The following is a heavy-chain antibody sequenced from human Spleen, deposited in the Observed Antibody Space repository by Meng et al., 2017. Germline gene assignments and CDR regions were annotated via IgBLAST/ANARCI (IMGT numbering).Heavy chain of an antibody. Sequence: VQLQRSGPGLGKLSGARSLHCAVSGGAISSSTGWTWGRQLPRKGMEWIGEVYHRGSTNYNPSLKSRVTMSVDESNNQFSLKLCSVTAADTAVYYCAGFTLIRGIMPWFDPWGQGTLVTVSS. V-gene: IGHV4-4*02. CDR2: VYHRGST. J-gene: IGHJ5*02. CDR3: AGFTLIRGIMPWFDP. CDR1: GGAISSSTG. D-gene: IGHD3-10*01.